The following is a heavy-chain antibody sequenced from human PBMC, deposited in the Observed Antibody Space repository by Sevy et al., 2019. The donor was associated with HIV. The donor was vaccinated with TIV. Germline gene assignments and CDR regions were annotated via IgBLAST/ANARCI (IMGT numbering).Heavy chain of an antibody. CDR3: ARGLVFGCSSFFFDF. CDR2: ISCDGVTT. V-gene: IGHV3-43D*04. J-gene: IGHJ4*02. Sequence: GGSLRLSCAASGFTFDNYGMHWVRQPPGKGLEWVSLISCDGVTTHYADSVKGRFTISRDNSKNSLYLQMNSLRPDDTVLYYCARGLVFGCSSFFFDFWGQGSLVTVSS. CDR1: GFTFDNYG. D-gene: IGHD3-10*01.